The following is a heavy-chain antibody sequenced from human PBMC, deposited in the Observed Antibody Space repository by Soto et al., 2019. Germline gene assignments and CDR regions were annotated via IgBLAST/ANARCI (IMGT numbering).Heavy chain of an antibody. V-gene: IGHV1-8*01. Sequence: QAQLVQSGAEVRKPGASVKVSCKASGYTFTTYDINWVRQAPGQGLEWLGWMDPNSGSTGYAQNFQGRITMTRNISRNTAHMELSSLHSEDTAVYYCARERKFDFWRKGLDVWGQGTTVTVSS. CDR3: ARERKFDFWRKGLDV. D-gene: IGHD3-3*01. J-gene: IGHJ6*02. CDR2: MDPNSGST. CDR1: GYTFTTYD.